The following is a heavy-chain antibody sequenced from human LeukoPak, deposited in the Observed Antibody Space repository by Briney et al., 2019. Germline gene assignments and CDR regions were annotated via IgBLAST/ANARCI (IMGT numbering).Heavy chain of an antibody. CDR2: IYWNDYE. Sequence: SGPTLVKPTQTLTLTCTFSGFSLSTSGVGVGWIRQPPGKALEWLAFIYWNDYEPYSPSLKSRLTITKDTSKNQVVLTMTNMYPVDTATYFCAHTTTVVLGFDYWGQGTLVTVSS. D-gene: IGHD4-11*01. J-gene: IGHJ4*02. V-gene: IGHV2-5*01. CDR1: GFSLSTSGVG. CDR3: AHTTTVVLGFDY.